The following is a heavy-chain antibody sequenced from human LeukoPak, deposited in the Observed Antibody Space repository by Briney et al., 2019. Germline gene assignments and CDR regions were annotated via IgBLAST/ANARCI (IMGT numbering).Heavy chain of an antibody. Sequence: SETLSLTCAVYGGSFSGYYWSWIRQPPGKGLEWIGEINHSGSTNYNPSLKSRVTISVDTSKNQFSLKLSSVTAADTAVYYCASLWGRGGFVVVPAAIPGHYYYMDVWGKGTTVTVSS. J-gene: IGHJ6*03. CDR2: INHSGST. V-gene: IGHV4-34*01. CDR1: GGSFSGYY. CDR3: ASLWGRGGFVVVPAAIPGHYYYMDV. D-gene: IGHD2-2*01.